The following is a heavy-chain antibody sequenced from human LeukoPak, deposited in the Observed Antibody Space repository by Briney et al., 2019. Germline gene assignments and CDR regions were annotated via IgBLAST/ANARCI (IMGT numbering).Heavy chain of an antibody. J-gene: IGHJ5*02. CDR1: GGSISSYY. V-gene: IGHV4-59*01. Sequence: PSETLSLTCTVSGGSISSYYWSWIRQPPGKGLEWIGYIYYSGSTNYNPSLKSRVTISVDTSKNQFSLKLSSVTAADTAVYYCARVHYIVVVPAAKEGWFDPWGQGTLVTVSS. D-gene: IGHD2-2*01. CDR2: IYYSGST. CDR3: ARVHYIVVVPAAKEGWFDP.